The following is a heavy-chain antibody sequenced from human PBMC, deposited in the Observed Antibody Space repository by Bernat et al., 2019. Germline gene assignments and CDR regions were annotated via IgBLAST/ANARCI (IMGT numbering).Heavy chain of an antibody. Sequence: QVQLVQSGAEVKKPGSSVKVSCKASGGTFSSYAISWVRQAPGQGLEWMGRIIPILGIANYAQKFQGRVTITADKSTSTAYMALSSLRSEDTAVYSCARSSSSSSGWFDPWGQGTLVTVSS. D-gene: IGHD6-6*01. CDR3: ARSSSSSSGWFDP. CDR1: GGTFSSYA. J-gene: IGHJ5*02. V-gene: IGHV1-69*04. CDR2: IIPILGIA.